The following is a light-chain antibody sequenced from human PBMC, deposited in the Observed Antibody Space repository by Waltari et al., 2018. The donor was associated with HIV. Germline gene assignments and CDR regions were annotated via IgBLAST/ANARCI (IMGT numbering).Light chain of an antibody. Sequence: QSALPQPASVSGSPGQSITISCTGTTSDVGGKNYVSWSQKHPDKAPKLLIYDVSNRPSGVSNRFSGSKSGNTASLTISGLQAEDEADYYCSSYTRSSTLFGGGTKLTVL. V-gene: IGLV2-14*01. CDR1: TSDVGGKNY. J-gene: IGLJ2*01. CDR2: DVS. CDR3: SSYTRSSTL.